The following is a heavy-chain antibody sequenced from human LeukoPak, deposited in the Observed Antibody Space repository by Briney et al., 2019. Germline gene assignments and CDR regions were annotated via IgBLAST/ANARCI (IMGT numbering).Heavy chain of an antibody. V-gene: IGHV3-23*01. CDR1: GFTFSSYA. D-gene: IGHD3-10*01. J-gene: IGHJ4*02. CDR2: ISGSGGST. Sequence: PGGSLRLSCAASGFTFSSYAMSWVRQAPGKGLEWVSAISGSGGSTYYADSVKGRFTISRDNSKNTLYLQMNSLRAEDTAVYYCAKDLWFGELLYGFYFDYWGQGTLVTVSS. CDR3: AKDLWFGELLYGFYFDY.